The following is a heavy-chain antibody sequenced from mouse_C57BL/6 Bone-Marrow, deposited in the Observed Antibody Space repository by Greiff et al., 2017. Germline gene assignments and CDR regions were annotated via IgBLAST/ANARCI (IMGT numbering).Heavy chain of an antibody. CDR2: ISSGGSYT. CDR3: ARADGSSPYYFDY. J-gene: IGHJ2*01. Sequence: DVKLVESGGDLVKPGGSLKLSCAASGFTFSSYGMSWVRQTPDKRLEWVATISSGGSYTYYPDSVKGPFTISRDNAKNTLYLQMSSLKSEDTAMYYCARADGSSPYYFDYWGQGTTLTGSS. D-gene: IGHD1-1*01. V-gene: IGHV5-6*02. CDR1: GFTFSSYG.